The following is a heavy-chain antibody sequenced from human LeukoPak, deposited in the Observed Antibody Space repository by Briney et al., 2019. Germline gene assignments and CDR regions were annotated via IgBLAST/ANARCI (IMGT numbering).Heavy chain of an antibody. CDR1: GGTFSSYA. CDR3: ARAGNGDAFDI. V-gene: IGHV1-8*02. Sequence: ASVKVSCKASGGTFSSYAISWVRQATGQGLEWMGWMNPNSGNTGYAQKFQGRVTMTRNTSISTAYMELSSLRSEDTAVYYCARAGNGDAFDIWGQGTMVTVSS. J-gene: IGHJ3*02. CDR2: MNPNSGNT.